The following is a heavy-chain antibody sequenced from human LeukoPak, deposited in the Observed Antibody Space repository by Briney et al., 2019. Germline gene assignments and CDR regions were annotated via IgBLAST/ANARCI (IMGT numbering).Heavy chain of an antibody. V-gene: IGHV3-23*01. CDR3: AKVPGSEWFGELGDYYYYMDV. J-gene: IGHJ6*03. CDR2: ISGSGGST. Sequence: GGSLRLSCAASGFTFSSYWMSWVRQAPGKGLEWVSAISGSGGSTYYADSVKGRFTISRDNSKNTLYLQMNSLRAEDTAVYYCAKVPGSEWFGELGDYYYYMDVWGKGTTVTVSS. D-gene: IGHD3-10*01. CDR1: GFTFSSYW.